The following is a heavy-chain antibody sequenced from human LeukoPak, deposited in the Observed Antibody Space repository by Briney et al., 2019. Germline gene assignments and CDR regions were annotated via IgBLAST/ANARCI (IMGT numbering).Heavy chain of an antibody. J-gene: IGHJ6*03. D-gene: IGHD2-2*03. Sequence: ASVKVSCKASGYTFTSYDINWVRQATGQGLEWMGWMNPNSGNTGYAQKFQGRVTITRNTSISTAYMELRSLRSEDTAVYYCARGVDIVVVPAATKPTFYYYYYMDVWGKGTTVTVSS. V-gene: IGHV1-8*03. CDR1: GYTFTSYD. CDR2: MNPNSGNT. CDR3: ARGVDIVVVPAATKPTFYYYYYMDV.